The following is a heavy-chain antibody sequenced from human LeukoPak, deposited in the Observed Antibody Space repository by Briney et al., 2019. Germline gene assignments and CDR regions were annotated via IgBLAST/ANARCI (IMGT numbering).Heavy chain of an antibody. CDR3: ARDTMGIVVVPAATLGFDY. CDR1: GFTFSSYS. Sequence: PGGSLRLSCAASGFTFSSYSMNWVRQAPGKGLEWVSYISSSSSTIHYADSVKGRFSISRDNSKNSVYLQMNSLRAEDTAVYYCARDTMGIVVVPAATLGFDYWGQGTLVTVSS. J-gene: IGHJ4*02. CDR2: ISSSSSTI. V-gene: IGHV3-48*04. D-gene: IGHD2-2*03.